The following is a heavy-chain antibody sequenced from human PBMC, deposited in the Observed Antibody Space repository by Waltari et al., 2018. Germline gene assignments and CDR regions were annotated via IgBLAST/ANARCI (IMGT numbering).Heavy chain of an antibody. CDR3: AKAEYQLLPGVYYYYYMDV. CDR1: GFTFSSYG. D-gene: IGHD2-2*01. CDR2: ISYDGSNK. Sequence: QVQLVESGGGVVQPGRSLRLSCAASGFTFSSYGMHWVRQAPGKGREGVAVISYDGSNKYYADSVKGRFTISRDNSKNTLYLQMNSLRAEDTAVYYCAKAEYQLLPGVYYYYYMDVWGKGTTVTISS. J-gene: IGHJ6*03. V-gene: IGHV3-30*18.